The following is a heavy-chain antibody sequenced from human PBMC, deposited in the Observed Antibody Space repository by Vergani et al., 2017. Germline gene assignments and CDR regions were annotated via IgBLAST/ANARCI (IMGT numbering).Heavy chain of an antibody. J-gene: IGHJ4*02. D-gene: IGHD6-19*01. CDR2: IYHSGGA. CDR3: ARQRPGSGWSPGDFDD. CDR1: GGSITSSSYY. V-gene: IGHV4-39*01. Sequence: QLHLQESGPGLVKPSETLSLTCTVSGGSITSSSYYWGWIWQPPGKGLEWIGNIYHSGGAYYNPSLKGRVTISVDTSKNQFSLEVTSVTAADTAIYFCARQRPGSGWSPGDFDDWGQGILVTVSS.